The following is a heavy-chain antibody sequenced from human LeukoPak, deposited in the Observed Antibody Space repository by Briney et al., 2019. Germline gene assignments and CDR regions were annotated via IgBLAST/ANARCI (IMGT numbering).Heavy chain of an antibody. J-gene: IGHJ6*03. CDR2: IYTSGST. CDR1: GGSISSGSYY. Sequence: PSETLSLTCTVSGGSISSGSYYWSWIRQPAGKGLEWIGRIYTSGSTNYNPSLKSRVTISVDTSKNQFSLKLSSVTAADTAVYYCASDIGATYYYYYYMDVWGKGTTVTISS. D-gene: IGHD1-26*01. V-gene: IGHV4-61*02. CDR3: ASDIGATYYYYYYMDV.